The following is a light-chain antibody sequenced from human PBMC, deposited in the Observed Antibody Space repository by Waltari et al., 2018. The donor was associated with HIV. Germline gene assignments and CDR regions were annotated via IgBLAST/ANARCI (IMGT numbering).Light chain of an antibody. CDR2: DNN. J-gene: IGLJ2*01. CDR3: QSYDSRLSGSVV. CDR1: NSNIGAGFD. Sequence: QSALTQPPSVSGAPGQSVTISCSGSNSNIGAGFDVHWYQQVPGTAPQLLIYDNNNRPSGVPDRFSGSKSGTSASLAINGLQSEDEADYYCQSYDSRLSGSVVFGGGTKVTVL. V-gene: IGLV1-40*01.